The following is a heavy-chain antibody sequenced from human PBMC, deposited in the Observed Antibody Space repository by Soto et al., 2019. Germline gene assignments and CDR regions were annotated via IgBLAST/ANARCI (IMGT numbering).Heavy chain of an antibody. V-gene: IGHV3-48*01. CDR3: ARDLYDSGWYGAFDI. CDR2: ISRGNPTI. CDR1: GFTFSSYS. D-gene: IGHD6-19*01. Sequence: PWGSLRLSCASSGFTFSSYSMNWVRQAPGKGLEWVSYISRGNPTIYYADSVKGRFTISRDNAKNSLYLQMNSLRVEDTAVYYCARDLYDSGWYGAFDIWGQGTMVTVSS. J-gene: IGHJ3*02.